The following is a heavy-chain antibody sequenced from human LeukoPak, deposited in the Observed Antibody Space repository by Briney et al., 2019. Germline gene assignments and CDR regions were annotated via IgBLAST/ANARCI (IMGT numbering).Heavy chain of an antibody. D-gene: IGHD6-13*01. Sequence: GGSLRLSCAASGFTFSDYYMSWIRQAPGKGLEWVSTITGYGATFYADSVRGRFTIFRDTSMNTLFLQMNSLGAEDTAVYYCAKGAAAGKVDWFDPWGQGTLVTVSS. CDR3: AKGAAAGKVDWFDP. V-gene: IGHV3-23*01. CDR1: GFTFSDYY. CDR2: ITGYGAT. J-gene: IGHJ5*02.